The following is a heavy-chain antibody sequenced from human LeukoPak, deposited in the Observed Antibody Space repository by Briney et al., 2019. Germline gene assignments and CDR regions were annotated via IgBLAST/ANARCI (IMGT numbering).Heavy chain of an antibody. CDR2: IGGSGGST. Sequence: GGSLRLSCAASGFTFSNYAMAWVRQAPGKGLEWVSGIGGSGGSTYYADSVKGRFTISRDSSKNTLYLRMSSLRAEDTAVYYCAKEKGDTAVEDAFDMWGQGTMVTVSS. V-gene: IGHV3-23*01. D-gene: IGHD5-18*01. CDR3: AKEKGDTAVEDAFDM. J-gene: IGHJ3*02. CDR1: GFTFSNYA.